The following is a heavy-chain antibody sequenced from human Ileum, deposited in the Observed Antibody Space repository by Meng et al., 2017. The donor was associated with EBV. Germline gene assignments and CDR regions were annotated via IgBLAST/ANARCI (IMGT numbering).Heavy chain of an antibody. CDR1: GGSRSSTNW. CDR3: ARADKVRFDY. V-gene: IGHV4-4*03. Sequence: VQEQGSGPGLVNARGTLSLTCAGSGGSRSSTNWWSWVRQPPGKGLEWIGEIYHSGSTNYNPSLKSRVSISVDKSKNQFSRTLSSVTAADTAVYYCARADKVRFDYWGQGTLVTVSS. CDR2: IYHSGST. J-gene: IGHJ4*02.